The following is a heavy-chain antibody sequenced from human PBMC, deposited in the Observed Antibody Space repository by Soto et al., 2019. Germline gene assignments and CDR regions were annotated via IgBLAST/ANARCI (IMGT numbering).Heavy chain of an antibody. CDR2: IYYSGST. D-gene: IGHD5-12*01. J-gene: IGHJ4*02. V-gene: IGHV4-59*08. CDR1: GGSISSYY. CDR3: ARRVYSGHFDY. Sequence: PSETLSLTCTVSGGSISSYYWSWIRQPPGKGLEWIGYIYYSGSTNYNPSLKGRVTISVDTSKNQFSLKLSSVTAADTAVYYCARRVYSGHFDYWGQGTLVTVSS.